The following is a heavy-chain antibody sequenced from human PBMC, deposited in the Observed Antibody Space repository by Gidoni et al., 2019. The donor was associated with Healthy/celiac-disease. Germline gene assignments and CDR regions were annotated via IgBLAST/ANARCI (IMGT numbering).Heavy chain of an antibody. CDR1: GGSFSGYY. D-gene: IGHD2-2*01. CDR3: ARGRADIVVVPAAIKSQRYYYYMDV. J-gene: IGHJ6*03. Sequence: QVQLQQWGAGLLKPSETLYLTCAVYGGSFSGYYWSWIRQPPGKGLEWIGEINHSGSTNYNPSLNSRVTISVDTSKNQFSLKLSSVTAADTAVYYCARGRADIVVVPAAIKSQRYYYYMDVWGKGTTVTVSS. V-gene: IGHV4-34*01. CDR2: INHSGST.